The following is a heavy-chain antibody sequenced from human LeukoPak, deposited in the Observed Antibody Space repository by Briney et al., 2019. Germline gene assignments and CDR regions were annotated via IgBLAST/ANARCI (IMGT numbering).Heavy chain of an antibody. CDR2: IRGDGGGNT. J-gene: IGHJ5*01. Sequence: PGGSLRLSCVACGFTFSDQGMGWAREGPGKGLGWVAVIRGDGGGNTYYADSGKGRFTISIDNSKNTLLLQMGSLRAEDTAVYFCPKNHCDISYSLSYLDSWGPGTLVTVYS. D-gene: IGHD3-22*01. V-gene: IGHV3-23*01. CDR1: GFTFSDQG. CDR3: PKNHCDISYSLSYLDS.